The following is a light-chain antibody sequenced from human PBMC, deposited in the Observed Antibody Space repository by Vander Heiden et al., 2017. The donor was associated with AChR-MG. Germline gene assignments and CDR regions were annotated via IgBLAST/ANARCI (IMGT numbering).Light chain of an antibody. J-gene: IGLJ2*01. CDR1: TSAIGGFKY. Sequence: QSALTQPASVSGSLGQSITISCTGATSAIGGFKYVSWYQHHPGKAPKLLIYDVSYRPSGISNRFSGSKSGKTASLTISGLQAEDEADYYCSSFTTNRVFGGGTKVTVL. CDR3: SSFTTNRV. CDR2: DVS. V-gene: IGLV2-14*03.